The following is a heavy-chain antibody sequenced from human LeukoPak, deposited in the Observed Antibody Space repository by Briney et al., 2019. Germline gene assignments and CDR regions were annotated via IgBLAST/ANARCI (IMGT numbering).Heavy chain of an antibody. CDR2: INHSGST. V-gene: IGHV4-34*01. CDR3: ARRVGQLWSLDY. CDR1: GVYFSGYY. J-gene: IGHJ4*02. Sequence: SETLSLTCAVYGVYFSGYYWSWIRQPPGKGLEWIGEINHSGSTNYNPSLKSRVTISVDTSKNQFSLKLSSVTAADTAVYYCARRVGQLWSLDYWGQGTLVTVSS. D-gene: IGHD5-18*01.